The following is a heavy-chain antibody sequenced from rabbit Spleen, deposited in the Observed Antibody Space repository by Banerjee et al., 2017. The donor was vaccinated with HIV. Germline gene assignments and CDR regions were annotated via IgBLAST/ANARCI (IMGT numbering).Heavy chain of an antibody. CDR2: IAAGSSGST. Sequence: QQLVESGGGLVKPGASLTLTCKASGFSFSSGYYMSWVRQAPGKGLEWIACIAAGSSGSTYSATWAKGRFTCSKTSSTTVTLQMTSLTVADTATYFCARDTGSSFSSYGMDLWGQGTLVTVS. V-gene: IGHV1S40*01. D-gene: IGHD8-1*01. CDR1: GFSFSSGYY. J-gene: IGHJ6*01. CDR3: ARDTGSSFSSYGMDL.